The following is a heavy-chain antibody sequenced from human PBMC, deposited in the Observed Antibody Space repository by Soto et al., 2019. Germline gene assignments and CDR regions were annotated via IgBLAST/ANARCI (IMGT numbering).Heavy chain of an antibody. CDR2: ISYDGSNK. CDR1: GVTFSSYA. D-gene: IGHD2-2*01. V-gene: IGHV3-30-3*01. Sequence: PGGALRLSCSASGVTFSSYAMHWVRQAPGKGLEWVAVISYDGSNKYYADSVKGRFTISRDNSKNTLYLQMNSLRAEDTAVYYCARGTSFPIPRIVVVPAAIYYYGMDVWGQGTTVPVSS. J-gene: IGHJ6*02. CDR3: ARGTSFPIPRIVVVPAAIYYYGMDV.